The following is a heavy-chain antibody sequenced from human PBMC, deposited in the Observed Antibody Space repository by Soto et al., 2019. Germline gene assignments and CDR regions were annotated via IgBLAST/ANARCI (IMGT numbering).Heavy chain of an antibody. Sequence: QVQLVQSGAEVKKPGSSVKVSCKASGGTFSSYAISWVRQAPGQGLEWMGGIIPIFGTANYAQKFQGRVTITADESTITAYMELSSLRSEDTAVYYCARLRVIPPRPYWYFDLWGRGTLVTVSS. V-gene: IGHV1-69*01. D-gene: IGHD3-16*02. CDR1: GGTFSSYA. CDR2: IIPIFGTA. J-gene: IGHJ2*01. CDR3: ARLRVIPPRPYWYFDL.